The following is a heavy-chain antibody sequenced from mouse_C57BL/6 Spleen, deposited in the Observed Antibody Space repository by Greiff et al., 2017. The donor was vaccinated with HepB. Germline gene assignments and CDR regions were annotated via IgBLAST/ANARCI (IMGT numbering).Heavy chain of an antibody. J-gene: IGHJ4*01. V-gene: IGHV1-26*01. CDR2: INPNNGGT. D-gene: IGHD2-12*01. CDR3: ANSNDQAMDY. CDR1: GYTFTDYY. Sequence: EVQLQQSGPELVKPGASVKISCKASGYTFTDYYMNWVKQSHGKSLEWIGDINPNNGGTSYNQKFKGKATLTVDKSSSTAYMELRSLTSEDSAVYYCANSNDQAMDYWGQGTSVTVSS.